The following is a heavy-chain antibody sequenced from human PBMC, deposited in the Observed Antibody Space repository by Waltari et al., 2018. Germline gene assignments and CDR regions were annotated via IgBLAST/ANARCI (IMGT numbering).Heavy chain of an antibody. CDR1: GDSISNNNYY. CDR3: ARNQRGWFDAFDI. J-gene: IGHJ3*02. V-gene: IGHV4-39*07. D-gene: IGHD6-19*01. Sequence: QLQLQESGPGLVEPSETLSLTCTASGDSISNNNYYWGWIRQPQGTGLEWIGSLHYIGDTYYSSSLKSRVIISVDTSNNQVSLRLTSVTAADTAIYFCARNQRGWFDAFDIWGQGTAVTVSS. CDR2: LHYIGDT.